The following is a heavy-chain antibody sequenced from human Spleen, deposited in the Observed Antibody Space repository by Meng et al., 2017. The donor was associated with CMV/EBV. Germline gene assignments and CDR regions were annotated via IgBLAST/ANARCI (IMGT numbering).Heavy chain of an antibody. J-gene: IGHJ4*02. CDR2: IWYDGSNK. CDR1: GFTFSSHG. CDR3: AKDLGAGYFDY. Sequence: SLKISCAASGFTFSSHGVHWVRQAPGKGLEWVAVIWYDGSNKDYADSVKGRFTISRDNSNNTLYLQMNSLRAEDTAVYYCAKDLGAGYFDYWGQGTLVTVSS. D-gene: IGHD4/OR15-4a*01. V-gene: IGHV3-33*06.